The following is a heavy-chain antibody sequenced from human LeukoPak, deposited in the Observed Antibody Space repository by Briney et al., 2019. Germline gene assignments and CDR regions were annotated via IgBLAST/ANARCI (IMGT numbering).Heavy chain of an antibody. CDR1: GFTFSSYG. CDR2: IWYDGSNK. CDR3: AEGGGSHDFWSGYPFDY. V-gene: IGHV3-33*06. D-gene: IGHD3-3*01. J-gene: IGHJ4*02. Sequence: PGRSLRLSCAASGFTFSSYGMHWVRQAPGKGLELVAVIWYDGSNKYYADSVKGRFTISRDNSKNPLYLQMNSLRAEDTAVYYCAEGGGSHDFWSGYPFDYWGQGTLVTVSS.